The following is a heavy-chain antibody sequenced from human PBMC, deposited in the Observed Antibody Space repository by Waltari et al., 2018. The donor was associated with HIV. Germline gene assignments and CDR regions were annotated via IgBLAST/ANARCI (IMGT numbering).Heavy chain of an antibody. CDR1: GFLVGANS. J-gene: IGHJ6*02. V-gene: IGHV3-53*01. CDR2: LYSNGNT. D-gene: IGHD3-16*02. Sequence: EVQLVVSGGNLTRPRGSLRLSCVCSGFLVGANSMSCVSWDPGKGPEWVSVLYSNGNTLYGGSVKGRFTIFRDNSKNTLYLQMNTLRVDDTAVYYCARMQRFYGSEQSRYFYFGMDVWGQGTTVTVSS. CDR3: ARMQRFYGSEQSRYFYFGMDV.